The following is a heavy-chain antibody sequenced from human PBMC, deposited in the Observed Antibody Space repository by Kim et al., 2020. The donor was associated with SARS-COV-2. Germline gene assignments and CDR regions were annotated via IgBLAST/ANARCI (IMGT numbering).Heavy chain of an antibody. CDR3: ARGSNTAAAGMDV. J-gene: IGHJ6*02. Sequence: YAVSVKSRITINPDTSKNQFSMQLNSVTPEDTAVYYCARGSNTAAAGMDVWGQGTTVTVSS. D-gene: IGHD5-18*01. V-gene: IGHV6-1*01.